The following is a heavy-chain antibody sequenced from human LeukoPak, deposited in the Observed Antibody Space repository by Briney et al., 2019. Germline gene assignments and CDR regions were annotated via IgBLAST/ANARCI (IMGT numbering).Heavy chain of an antibody. CDR3: AKGTFEAGAFPFDH. Sequence: PGGSLRLSCAASGFTFGSYAMSWVRQTPGKGLEWVSTVSGSGGRTYYADSVKGRFTISRDNPKNTLYLQMNSLRAEDTAVFYCAKGTFEAGAFPFDHWGQGTLVTVSS. CDR2: VSGSGGRT. D-gene: IGHD1-26*01. J-gene: IGHJ4*02. V-gene: IGHV3-23*01. CDR1: GFTFGSYA.